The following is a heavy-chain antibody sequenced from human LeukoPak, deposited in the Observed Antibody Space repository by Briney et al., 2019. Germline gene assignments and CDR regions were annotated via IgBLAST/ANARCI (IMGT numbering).Heavy chain of an antibody. CDR2: ISSNGGYR. J-gene: IGHJ3*02. CDR1: GFSFSSHA. Sequence: PGGSLRLSCLASGFSFSSHAMHWVRQAPGKGLEFVSVISSNGGYRSYADSVKGRFTISRDNSKNTLYLQMSSLRPEDTAVYYCAKDRDGSWTFDIWGQGTMVTVSS. V-gene: IGHV3-64D*09. CDR3: AKDRDGSWTFDI. D-gene: IGHD5-24*01.